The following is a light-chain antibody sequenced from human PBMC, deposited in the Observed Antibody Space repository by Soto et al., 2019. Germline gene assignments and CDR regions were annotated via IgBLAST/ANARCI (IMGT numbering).Light chain of an antibody. Sequence: QSVLTQPPSASGTPGQRVTISCSGSSSNIGSNTVNWYQQLPGTAPKLLIYSNNQRPSGVPDRFSGSKSGTSASLAISVLQSADEADYYCAAWDARLNGWVFGGGTKLTVL. J-gene: IGLJ3*02. CDR1: SSNIGSNT. V-gene: IGLV1-44*01. CDR2: SNN. CDR3: AAWDARLNGWV.